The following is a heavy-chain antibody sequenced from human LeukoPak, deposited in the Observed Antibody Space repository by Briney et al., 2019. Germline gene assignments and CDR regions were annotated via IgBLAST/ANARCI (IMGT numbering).Heavy chain of an antibody. Sequence: ASVKVSCKVSGYTLTELSMHWVRQAPGKGLEWMGGFDPEDGETIYAQKFQGRVTMTEDTSTDTAYMELSSLRSEDTAVCYCATDTNYYDSSAHLGYWGQGTLVTVSS. J-gene: IGHJ4*02. CDR2: FDPEDGET. CDR3: ATDTNYYDSSAHLGY. D-gene: IGHD3-22*01. CDR1: GYTLTELS. V-gene: IGHV1-24*01.